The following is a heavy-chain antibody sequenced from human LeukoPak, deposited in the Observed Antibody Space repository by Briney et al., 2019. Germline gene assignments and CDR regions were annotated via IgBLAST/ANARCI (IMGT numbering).Heavy chain of an antibody. D-gene: IGHD3-22*01. J-gene: IGHJ4*02. CDR3: ATGYDSSGYYFDY. CDR2: ISSSGSTI. CDR1: GFTFSDYY. Sequence: PGGSLRLSCAASGFTFSDYYMSWIRQAPGKGLEWVSYISSSGSTIYYADSVKGRFTISGDNAKNSLYLQMNSLRAEDTAVYYCATGYDSSGYYFDYWGQGTLVTVSS. V-gene: IGHV3-11*01.